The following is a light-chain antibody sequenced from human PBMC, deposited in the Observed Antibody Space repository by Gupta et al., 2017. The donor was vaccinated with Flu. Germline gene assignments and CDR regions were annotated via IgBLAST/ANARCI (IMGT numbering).Light chain of an antibody. CDR2: EVS. CDR1: QSLVFSNGNTY. CDR3: RQGYYWPFT. V-gene: IGKV2-30*01. J-gene: IGKJ3*01. Sequence: DIVMTQSPLSLPVTLGQPASISCRSSQSLVFSNGNTYLNWFLQRPGQSPRRLIYEVSNRDSGVPARFSGSGSGTDFTLTISRGEAEDVGVYYCRQGYYWPFTFGHGTKVDIK.